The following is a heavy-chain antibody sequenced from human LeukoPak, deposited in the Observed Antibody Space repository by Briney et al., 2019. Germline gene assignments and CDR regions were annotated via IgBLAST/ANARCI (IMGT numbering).Heavy chain of an antibody. D-gene: IGHD3-16*01. CDR3: TTGYAA. CDR1: GSTVTDIS. CDR2: FDPEDGET. Sequence: ASVKVSCKVSGSTVTDISMNWVRQDPGKGLEWMGGFDPEDGETTYARKFEGRVTMTEDTSTDTAYMELNSLTSADTAVYYCTTGYAAWGQGTLVSVSS. V-gene: IGHV1-24*01. J-gene: IGHJ5*02.